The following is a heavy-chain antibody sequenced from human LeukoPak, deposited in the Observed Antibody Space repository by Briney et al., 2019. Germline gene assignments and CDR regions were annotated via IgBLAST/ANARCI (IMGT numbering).Heavy chain of an antibody. Sequence: GASVKVSCKASGYIFASYGISWVRRAPGQGLEWMGWIRIYTGNTNYAQKFQGRVTMTTDKSSSTVYMELRSLRSDDPAVYYWARGGSYLRAFDIWGQRTMVTVSS. V-gene: IGHV1-18*01. CDR3: ARGGSYLRAFDI. J-gene: IGHJ3*02. D-gene: IGHD1-26*01. CDR2: IRIYTGNT. CDR1: GYIFASYG.